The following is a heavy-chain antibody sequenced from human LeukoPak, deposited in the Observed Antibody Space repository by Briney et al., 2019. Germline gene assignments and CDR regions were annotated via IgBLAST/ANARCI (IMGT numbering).Heavy chain of an antibody. CDR1: GGSISSYY. J-gene: IGHJ3*02. CDR2: IYYSGST. CDR3: ARDASSSWRDAFDI. Sequence: PSETLSLTCTVSGGSISSYYWSWIRQPPGKGLEWIGYIYYSGSTNYNPSLKSRVTISVDTSKNQFPLKLSSVTAADTAVYYCARDASSSWRDAFDIWGQGTMVTVSS. D-gene: IGHD6-13*01. V-gene: IGHV4-59*01.